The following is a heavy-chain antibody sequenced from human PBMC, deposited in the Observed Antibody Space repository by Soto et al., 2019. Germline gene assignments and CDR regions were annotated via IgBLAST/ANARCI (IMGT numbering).Heavy chain of an antibody. J-gene: IGHJ4*02. V-gene: IGHV4-34*01. D-gene: IGHD6-13*01. Sequence: PSETLSLTCAVYGGSFSGYYWSWIRQPPGKGLEWIGEINHSGSTNYNPSLKSRVTISVDTSKNQFSLKLSSVTAADTAVYYCARAGLKYSSSWPSYPLYYFDYWGQGTLVTVSS. CDR3: ARAGLKYSSSWPSYPLYYFDY. CDR2: INHSGST. CDR1: GGSFSGYY.